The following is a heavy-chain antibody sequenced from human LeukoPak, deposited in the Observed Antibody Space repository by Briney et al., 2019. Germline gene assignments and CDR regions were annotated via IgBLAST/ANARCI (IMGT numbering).Heavy chain of an antibody. CDR3: ARLDIVVVPAAGDAFDI. V-gene: IGHV5-51*01. CDR1: GYSFTSYW. Sequence: GESLKISCKGSGYSFTSYWIGWVRQMPGKGLEWMGIIYPGDSDTRYSPSVQGQVTISANKSNSTAYLQWSSLKASDTAMYYCARLDIVVVPAAGDAFDIWGQGTMVTVSS. D-gene: IGHD2-2*01. J-gene: IGHJ3*02. CDR2: IYPGDSDT.